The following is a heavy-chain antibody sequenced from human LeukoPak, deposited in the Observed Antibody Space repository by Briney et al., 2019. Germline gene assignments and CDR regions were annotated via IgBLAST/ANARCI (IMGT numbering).Heavy chain of an antibody. CDR1: GFTFSSHS. Sequence: GGSLRLSCAASGFTFSSHSMNWVRQAPGKGLEWVSSISGSSSYIYYADSVKGRFTISRDNAKNSLYLQMNSLRAEDTAVYYCARDLPLVSSSISPHYGMDVWGQGTTVTVSS. CDR3: ARDLPLVSSSISPHYGMDV. J-gene: IGHJ6*02. D-gene: IGHD6-6*01. V-gene: IGHV3-21*01. CDR2: ISGSSSYI.